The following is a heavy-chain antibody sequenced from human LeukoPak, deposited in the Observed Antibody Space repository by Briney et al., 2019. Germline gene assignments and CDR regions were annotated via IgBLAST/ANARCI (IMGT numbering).Heavy chain of an antibody. J-gene: IGHJ6*03. CDR2: ISSSSSYI. CDR3: ASGAAAGTADDYYYYMDV. V-gene: IGHV3-21*04. Sequence: GGSLRLSCAASGFTFSSYSMNWVRQAPGKGLEWVSSISSSSSYIYYADSVKGRFTISRDNAKNSLYLQMNSLRAEDTAVYYCASGAAAGTADDYYYYMDVWGKGTTVTISS. CDR1: GFTFSSYS. D-gene: IGHD6-13*01.